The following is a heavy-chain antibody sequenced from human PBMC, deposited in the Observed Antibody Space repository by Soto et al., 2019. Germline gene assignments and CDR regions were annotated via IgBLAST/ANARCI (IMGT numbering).Heavy chain of an antibody. CDR2: ISGSSDNI. V-gene: IGHV3-11*06. Sequence: GGSLRLSCAASGFIFSDYFLSWIRQAPWKGLEWVSFISGSSDNIKYADSVKGRFTISRDNAKNSLYLQMNSLRAEDTAVYYCVRDSARIVVVPPVHGDNWRDPWGQGTLVTVSS. D-gene: IGHD2-2*01. J-gene: IGHJ5*02. CDR3: VRDSARIVVVPPVHGDNWRDP. CDR1: GFIFSDYF.